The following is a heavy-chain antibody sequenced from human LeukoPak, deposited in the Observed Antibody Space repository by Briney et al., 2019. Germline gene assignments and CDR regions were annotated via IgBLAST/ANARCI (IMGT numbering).Heavy chain of an antibody. D-gene: IGHD7-27*01. CDR1: GGSISSSSYY. CDR3: ARVSPNWGHAFDI. CDR2: IYHSGST. V-gene: IGHV4-39*07. Sequence: SETLSLTCIVSGGSISSSSYYWGWVRQPPGKGLEWIGSIYHSGSTYYNPSLKSRVTISVDTSKNQFSLKLSSVTAADTAVYYCARVSPNWGHAFDIWGQGTMVTVSS. J-gene: IGHJ3*02.